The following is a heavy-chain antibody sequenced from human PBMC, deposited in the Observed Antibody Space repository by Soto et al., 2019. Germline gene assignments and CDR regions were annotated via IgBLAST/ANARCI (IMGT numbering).Heavy chain of an antibody. Sequence: AGGSLRLSCAASGFTFSSYSMNWVRQAPGKGLEWVSSISSSSSYIYYADSVKGRFTISRDNAKNSLYLQMNSLRAEDTAVYYCAREGGDIVVVPAAKGDAFDIWGQGTMVTVSS. CDR1: GFTFSSYS. V-gene: IGHV3-21*01. CDR3: AREGGDIVVVPAAKGDAFDI. J-gene: IGHJ3*02. D-gene: IGHD2-2*01. CDR2: ISSSSSYI.